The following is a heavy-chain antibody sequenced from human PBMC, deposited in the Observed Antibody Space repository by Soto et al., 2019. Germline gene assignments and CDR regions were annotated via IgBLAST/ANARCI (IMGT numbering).Heavy chain of an antibody. CDR2: ISGSGGST. CDR1: GFTFSSYA. J-gene: IGHJ6*02. D-gene: IGHD3-16*01. CDR3: AKGLGRGKGPFYGMDV. V-gene: IGHV3-23*01. Sequence: GGSLRLSCAASGFTFSSYAMSWVRQAPGKGLEWVSAISGSGGSTYYADSVKGRFTISRDNSKNTLYLQMNSLRAEDTAVYYCAKGLGRGKGPFYGMDVWGQGTTVTVSS.